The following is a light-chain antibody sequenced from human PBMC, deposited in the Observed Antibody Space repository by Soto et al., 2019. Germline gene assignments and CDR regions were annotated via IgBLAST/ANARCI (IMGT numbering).Light chain of an antibody. CDR3: QQSYSTPIT. CDR2: AAS. Sequence: EIQVTQSQSSLSASVGDRLPITCRGSQSISSYLNWYQQKPGKAPKLLIYAASSLQSGVPSRFSGSGSGTDFTLTISSLQPEDFATYYCQQSYSTPITFGQGTRLEIK. J-gene: IGKJ5*01. CDR1: QSISSY. V-gene: IGKV1-39*01.